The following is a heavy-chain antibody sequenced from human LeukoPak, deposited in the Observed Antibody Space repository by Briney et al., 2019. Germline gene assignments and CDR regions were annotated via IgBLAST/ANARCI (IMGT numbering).Heavy chain of an antibody. CDR3: AREGDYYDSSGYQLFFDY. V-gene: IGHV3-7*01. Sequence: GGSLRLSCAASGSTFGSYWMSWVRQAPGKGLEWVANIKQDGSEKYYVDSVKGRFTISRDNAKNSLYLQMNSLRAEDTAVYYCAREGDYYDSSGYQLFFDYWGQGTLVTVSS. J-gene: IGHJ4*02. CDR2: IKQDGSEK. CDR1: GSTFGSYW. D-gene: IGHD3-22*01.